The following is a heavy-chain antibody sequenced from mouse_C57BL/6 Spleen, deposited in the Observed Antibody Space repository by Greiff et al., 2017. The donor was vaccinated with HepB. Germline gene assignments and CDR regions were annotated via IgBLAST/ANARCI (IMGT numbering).Heavy chain of an antibody. J-gene: IGHJ1*03. CDR1: GFTFSSYG. V-gene: IGHV5-6*01. D-gene: IGHD1-1*01. CDR2: ISSGGSYT. CDR3: AIQTMTTVVDWYFDV. Sequence: EVKLMDSGGDLVKPGGSLKLSCAASGFTFSSYGMSWVRQTPDKRLEWVATISSGGSYTYYPDSVKGRFTISRDNAKNTLYLQMSSLKSEDTARYYCAIQTMTTVVDWYFDVWGTGTTVTVSS.